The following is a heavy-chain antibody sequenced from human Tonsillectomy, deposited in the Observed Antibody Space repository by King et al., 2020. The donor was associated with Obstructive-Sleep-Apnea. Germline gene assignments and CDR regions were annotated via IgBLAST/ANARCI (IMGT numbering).Heavy chain of an antibody. J-gene: IGHJ4*02. CDR2: IRYDGSNK. CDR3: AKDPDVVAATPGQIDY. CDR1: GFTFSSYG. V-gene: IGHV3-30*02. D-gene: IGHD2-15*01. Sequence: VQLVESGGGVVQPGRSLRLSCAASGFTFSSYGMHWVRQAPGKGLEWVAFIRYDGSNKYYADSVKGRFTISRDNSKNTLYLQMNRLRAEDTAVYYCAKDPDVVAATPGQIDYWGQGTLVTVSS.